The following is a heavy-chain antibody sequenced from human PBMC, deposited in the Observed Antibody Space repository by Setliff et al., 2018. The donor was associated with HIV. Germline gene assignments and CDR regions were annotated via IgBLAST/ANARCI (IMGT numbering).Heavy chain of an antibody. CDR1: GASTSSNTYS. CDR3: ARDGYSSSWYVISGSFDY. V-gene: IGHV4-39*07. CDR2: IYYSGST. D-gene: IGHD6-13*01. Sequence: PSETLSLTCTVSGASTSSNTYSWVWIRQPPGKGLEWIGSIYYSGSTYYNPSLKSRVTISVDTSENQFSLKLSSVTAADTAVYYCARDGYSSSWYVISGSFDYWGQGILVTVSS. J-gene: IGHJ4*02.